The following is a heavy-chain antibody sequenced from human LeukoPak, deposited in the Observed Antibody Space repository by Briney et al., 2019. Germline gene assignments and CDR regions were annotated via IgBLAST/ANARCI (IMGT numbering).Heavy chain of an antibody. D-gene: IGHD5-18*01. CDR3: ARARHGYIYGYRPNELGHFFDY. CDR1: GGSINTNY. CDR2: IYYSGST. V-gene: IGHV4-59*12. Sequence: SETLSLTCTVSGGSINTNYWTWIRQPPGKGLEWIGSIYYSGSTYYKSSLKSRVTISLDTSKNQFSLKLSSVTAADTAVYYCARARHGYIYGYRPNELGHFFDYWGQGTLVTVSS. J-gene: IGHJ4*02.